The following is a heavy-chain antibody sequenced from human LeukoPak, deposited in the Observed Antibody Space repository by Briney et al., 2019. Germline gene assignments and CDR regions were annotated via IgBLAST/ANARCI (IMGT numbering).Heavy chain of an antibody. Sequence: GSVKVSCKASGYTFTSYYMHWVRQAPGQGLEWMGIINPSGGSTSYAQKFQGRVTMTRDMSTSAVYMELSSLRSEDTAVYYCAREQYYDFWSGYSGRYNWFDPWGQGTLVTVSS. D-gene: IGHD3-3*01. J-gene: IGHJ5*02. CDR3: AREQYYDFWSGYSGRYNWFDP. CDR1: GYTFTSYY. CDR2: INPSGGST. V-gene: IGHV1-46*01.